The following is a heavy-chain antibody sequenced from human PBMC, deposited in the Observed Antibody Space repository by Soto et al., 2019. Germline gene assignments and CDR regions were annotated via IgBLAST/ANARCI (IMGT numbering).Heavy chain of an antibody. J-gene: IGHJ3*02. CDR1: GFTFGDYA. CDR3: TREDDSSGFGAFDI. D-gene: IGHD3-22*01. V-gene: IGHV3-49*04. CDR2: IRSKAYGGTT. Sequence: PGGSLRLSCTASGFTFGDYAMSWVRQAPGKGLEWVGFIRSKAYGGTTEYAASVKGRFTISRDDSKSIAYLQMNSLETEDTAVYYCTREDDSSGFGAFDIWGQGTMVTVSS.